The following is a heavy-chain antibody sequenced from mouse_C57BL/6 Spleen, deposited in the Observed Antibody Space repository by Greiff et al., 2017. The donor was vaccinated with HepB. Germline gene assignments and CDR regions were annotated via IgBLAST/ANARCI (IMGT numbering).Heavy chain of an antibody. CDR1: GFTFSSYA. Sequence: EVQGVESGAGLVKPGGSLKLSCAASGFTFSSYAMSWVRQTPEKRLEWVAYISSGGDYIYYADTVKGRFTISRDNARNTLYLQMSSLKSEDPAMYYCTRDNYYGSSSYYAMDYWGQGTSVTVSS. J-gene: IGHJ4*01. CDR2: ISSGGDYI. V-gene: IGHV5-9-1*02. D-gene: IGHD1-1*01. CDR3: TRDNYYGSSSYYAMDY.